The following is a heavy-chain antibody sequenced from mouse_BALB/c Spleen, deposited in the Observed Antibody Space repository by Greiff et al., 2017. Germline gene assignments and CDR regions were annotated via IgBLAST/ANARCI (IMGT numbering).Heavy chain of an antibody. D-gene: IGHD2-14*01. J-gene: IGHJ1*01. Sequence: EVHLVESGGGLVKPGGSLKLSCAASGFAFSSYDMSWVRQTPEKRLEWVAYISSGGGSTYYPDTVKGRFTISRDNATNTLYLQMSSLKSEDTAMYYCARHYRSWYFDVWGAGTTVTVSS. CDR3: ARHYRSWYFDV. CDR2: ISSGGGST. V-gene: IGHV5-12-1*01. CDR1: GFAFSSYD.